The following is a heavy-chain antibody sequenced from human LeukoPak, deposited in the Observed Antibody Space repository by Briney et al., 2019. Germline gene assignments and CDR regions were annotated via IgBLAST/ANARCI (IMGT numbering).Heavy chain of an antibody. Sequence: PGGSLRLSCVASGFTFNRYAMSWVRHVPGKRLEWVSTFSGPMETTYYAPSVRGRFTMSRDNSKNTLYLQMNSLRAEDTAVYYCAGDRATSYFDYWGQGALVTISS. V-gene: IGHV3-23*01. CDR2: FSGPMETT. D-gene: IGHD1-26*01. CDR3: AGDRATSYFDY. J-gene: IGHJ4*02. CDR1: GFTFNRYA.